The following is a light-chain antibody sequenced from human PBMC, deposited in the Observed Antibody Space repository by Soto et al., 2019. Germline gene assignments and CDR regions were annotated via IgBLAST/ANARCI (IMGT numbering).Light chain of an antibody. V-gene: IGLV1-44*01. CDR3: AAWDDSLSGPV. CDR1: SSNIGSNS. Sequence: QPVLTQPPSASGTPGQWVTISCSGSSSNIGSNSVHWYQQLPGTAPKLLIYNSNQRPSGVPDRFSGSKSGTSASLAISGLQSEDEADYYCAAWDDSLSGPVFGGGTKLTVL. CDR2: NSN. J-gene: IGLJ2*01.